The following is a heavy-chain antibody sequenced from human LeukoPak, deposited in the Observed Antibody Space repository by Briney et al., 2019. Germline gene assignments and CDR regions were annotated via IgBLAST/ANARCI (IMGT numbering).Heavy chain of an antibody. J-gene: IGHJ4*02. CDR2: IYYSGST. CDR3: ARGNIVATVIDY. CDR1: GGSISSYY. Sequence: PSETLSLTCTVSGGSISSYYWSWIRQPPGKGLEWIGYIYYSGSTNYNPPLKSRVTISVDTSKNQFSLKLSSVTAADTAVYYCARGNIVATVIDYWGQGTLVTVSS. V-gene: IGHV4-59*01. D-gene: IGHD5-12*01.